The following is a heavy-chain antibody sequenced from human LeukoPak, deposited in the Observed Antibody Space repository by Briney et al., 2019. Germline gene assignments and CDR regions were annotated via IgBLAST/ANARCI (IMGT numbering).Heavy chain of an antibody. CDR1: GGSISSSSYY. J-gene: IGHJ5*02. V-gene: IGHV4-39*07. CDR3: ARGGAYRLFQLLLGSWFDP. D-gene: IGHD2-15*01. CDR2: IYYSGST. Sequence: SETLSLTCTVSGGSISSSSYYWGWIRQPPGKGLEWIGSIYYSGSTNYNPSLKSRVTISVDTSKNQFSLKLSSVTAADTAVYYCARGGAYRLFQLLLGSWFDPWGQGTLVTVSS.